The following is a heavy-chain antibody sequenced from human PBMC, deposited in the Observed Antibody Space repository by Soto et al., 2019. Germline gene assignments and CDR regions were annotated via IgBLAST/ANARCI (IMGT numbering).Heavy chain of an antibody. J-gene: IGHJ4*02. CDR3: AREGSYYFDNRLDY. CDR1: GYTFTNQY. D-gene: IGHD3-22*01. V-gene: IGHV1-46*01. Sequence: QVQLVQSGAEVRKPGASVKVSCKAAGYTFTNQYIHWVRQAPRQGLEWMGIINPTGGSTTYAQKFQGRISMTGDTSTSTVYMDLRSLRSEDTAVYYCAREGSYYFDNRLDYWGQGTLVTVSS. CDR2: INPTGGST.